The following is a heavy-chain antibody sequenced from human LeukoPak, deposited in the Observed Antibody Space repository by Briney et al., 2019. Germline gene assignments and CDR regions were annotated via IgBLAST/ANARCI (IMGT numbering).Heavy chain of an antibody. D-gene: IGHD3-22*01. CDR3: AKDSYYDSRGYSDDY. J-gene: IGHJ4*02. V-gene: IGHV3-66*01. CDR1: GFTVSSNY. Sequence: GGSLRLSCAASGFTVSSNYMSWVRQAPGKGLEWVSVIYSGGSTYYADSVKGRFTISRDNSKNTLYLQMNSLRAEDTAVYYCAKDSYYDSRGYSDDYWGQGTLVTVSS. CDR2: IYSGGST.